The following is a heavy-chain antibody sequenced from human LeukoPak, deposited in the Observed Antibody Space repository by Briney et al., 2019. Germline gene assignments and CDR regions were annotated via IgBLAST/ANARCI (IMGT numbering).Heavy chain of an antibody. Sequence: PSETLSRTCTVSGGSVSSGTCYWSWIRQPPGKGLEWIVYIYYSGSTNYNPSLKSRVTISVDTSKNQFSLKLISVTAADTAVYYCARDRVRGNSNPFFEFWGQGTLVTVSS. CDR2: IYYSGST. V-gene: IGHV4-61*01. CDR1: GGSVSSGTCY. D-gene: IGHD4-11*01. J-gene: IGHJ4*02. CDR3: ARDRVRGNSNPFFEF.